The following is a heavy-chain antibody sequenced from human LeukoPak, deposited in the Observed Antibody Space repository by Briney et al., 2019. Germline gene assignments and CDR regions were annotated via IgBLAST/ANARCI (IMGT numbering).Heavy chain of an antibody. CDR1: GFTFSSYS. D-gene: IGHD5-24*01. CDR2: ISSSGSAI. J-gene: IGHJ3*02. V-gene: IGHV3-48*04. Sequence: TGGSLRLSCAASGFTFSSYSMDWVRQAPGKGLEWVSYISSSGSAIYYADSVKGRFTISRDNAKNSLYLQMNSLRAEDTAVYYCAREGWLQFPHDAFDIWGQGTMVTVSS. CDR3: AREGWLQFPHDAFDI.